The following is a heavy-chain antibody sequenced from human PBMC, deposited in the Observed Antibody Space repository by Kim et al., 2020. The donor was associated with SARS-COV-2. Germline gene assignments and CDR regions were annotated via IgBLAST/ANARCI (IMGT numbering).Heavy chain of an antibody. V-gene: IGHV4-59*13. CDR1: GGSISSYY. Sequence: SETLSLTCTVSGGSISSYYWSWIRQPPGKGLEWIGYIYYSGSTNYNPSLKSRVTISVDTSKNQFSLKLSSVTAADTAVYYCARDGGGYVILTGYYLDAFGICGPGTMVTVSS. CDR2: IYYSGST. J-gene: IGHJ3*02. D-gene: IGHD3-9*01. CDR3: ARDGGGYVILTGYYLDAFGI.